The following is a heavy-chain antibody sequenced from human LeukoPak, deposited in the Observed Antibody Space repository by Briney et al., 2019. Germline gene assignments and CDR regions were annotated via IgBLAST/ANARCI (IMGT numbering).Heavy chain of an antibody. Sequence: PSETLSLTCTVSGGSISSYYWSWIRQPAGKGLEWIGRINTSGSTNYNPSLKSRVSMSVDTSKNQFSVRLTSVTAADTAVYYCARERDTVNWFDPWGQGTLVTVSS. D-gene: IGHD4-17*01. J-gene: IGHJ5*02. CDR2: INTSGST. CDR3: ARERDTVNWFDP. V-gene: IGHV4-4*07. CDR1: GGSISSYY.